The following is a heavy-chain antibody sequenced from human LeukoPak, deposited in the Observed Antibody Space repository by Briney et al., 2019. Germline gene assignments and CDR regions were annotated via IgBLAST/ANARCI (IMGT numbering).Heavy chain of an antibody. CDR1: GYSISSGYY. V-gene: IGHV4-38-2*01. D-gene: IGHD5-18*01. CDR2: IYRSRSA. Sequence: SETLSLTCAVYGYSISSGYYWGWIRHPPGEGLEWIGTIYRSRSAYYNPHLQGRVTISIDTTKNQFSLRLLSVAAADTAVYYCARQIGYNYVPQGLDPWGQGGLVAVSS. CDR3: ARQIGYNYVPQGLDP. J-gene: IGHJ5*02.